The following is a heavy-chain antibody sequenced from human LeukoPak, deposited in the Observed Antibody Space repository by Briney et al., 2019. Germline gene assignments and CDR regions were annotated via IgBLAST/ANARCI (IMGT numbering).Heavy chain of an antibody. CDR2: IYHSGST. Sequence: KTSETLSLTCAVSGGSISSSSWWSWVRQPPGKGLEWIGEIYHSGSTNYNPSLKSRVTISVDKSKNQFSLKLSSVTAADTAVYYCARVIVVAAAGSPYFDYWGQGTLVTVSS. CDR3: ARVIVVAAAGSPYFDY. V-gene: IGHV4-4*02. D-gene: IGHD6-13*01. J-gene: IGHJ4*02. CDR1: GGSISSSSW.